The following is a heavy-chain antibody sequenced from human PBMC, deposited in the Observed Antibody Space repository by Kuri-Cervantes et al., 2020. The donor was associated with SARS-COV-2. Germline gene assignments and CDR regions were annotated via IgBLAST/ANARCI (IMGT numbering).Heavy chain of an antibody. Sequence: GGSLRLSCAASGFTFDDYGMSWVRQAPGKGLEWVSGINWSDTSTGYADSVKGRFTISRDNARNSVYLQMNSLRAEDTALYHSARGAHYYDSSSYPEWFDPWGQGTLVTVSS. V-gene: IGHV3-20*01. CDR1: GFTFDDYG. CDR3: ARGAHYYDSSSYPEWFDP. J-gene: IGHJ5*02. CDR2: INWSDTST. D-gene: IGHD3-22*01.